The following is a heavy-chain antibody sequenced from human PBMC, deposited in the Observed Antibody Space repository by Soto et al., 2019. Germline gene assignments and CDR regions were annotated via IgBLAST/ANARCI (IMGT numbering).Heavy chain of an antibody. CDR1: GGTFSSYT. V-gene: IGHV1-69*02. CDR3: ARRSMVRGVTHFDY. CDR2: IIPILGIA. Sequence: QVQLVQSGAEVKKPGSSVKVSCKASGGTFSSYTISWVRQAPGQGLEWMGRIIPILGIANYAQKFQGRVTNTADKSTSTAYMELSSLRSEDTAVYYCARRSMVRGVTHFDYWGQGTLVTVSS. J-gene: IGHJ4*02. D-gene: IGHD3-10*01.